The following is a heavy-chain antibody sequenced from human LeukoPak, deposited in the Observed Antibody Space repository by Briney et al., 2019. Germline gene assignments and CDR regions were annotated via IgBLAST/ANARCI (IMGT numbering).Heavy chain of an antibody. J-gene: IGHJ4*02. CDR3: ARETAGGFDY. CDR2: IYYSGST. Sequence: PSETLSLTCTVSGGSISSYYWSWIRQPPGKGLEWIGYIYYSGSTNYNPSLKSRVTISVDTSKNQFSLKLSSVTAADTAVYYCARETAGGFDYWGQGTLVTVSS. CDR1: GGSISSYY. V-gene: IGHV4-59*01. D-gene: IGHD1-14*01.